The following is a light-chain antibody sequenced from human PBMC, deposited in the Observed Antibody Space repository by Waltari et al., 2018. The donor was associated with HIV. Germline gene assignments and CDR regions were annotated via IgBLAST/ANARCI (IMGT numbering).Light chain of an antibody. Sequence: QSVLTQPPSASGTPGQRVTISCSVGSSNIGATAVKWYQQLPGMAPKLLIYSTDQRPSGVPDRFSGSKSDTSASLAISGLHSEDEADYYCAAWDVSLNAYVFGTGTTVTVL. CDR1: SSNIGATA. J-gene: IGLJ1*01. CDR2: STD. V-gene: IGLV1-44*01. CDR3: AAWDVSLNAYV.